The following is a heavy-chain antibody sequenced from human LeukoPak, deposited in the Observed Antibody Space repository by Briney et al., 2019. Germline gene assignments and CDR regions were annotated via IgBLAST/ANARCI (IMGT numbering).Heavy chain of an antibody. CDR1: GFTFSSYE. D-gene: IGHD3-10*01. CDR2: ISSSGSTI. Sequence: PGGSLRLSCAASGFTFSSYEMNWVRQAPGKGLEWVSYISSSGSTIYYADSVKGRFTISRDNSKNTLYLQMNSLRAEDTAVYYCARDAMVRGVMIWYFDYWGQGTLVTVSS. CDR3: ARDAMVRGVMIWYFDY. V-gene: IGHV3-48*03. J-gene: IGHJ4*02.